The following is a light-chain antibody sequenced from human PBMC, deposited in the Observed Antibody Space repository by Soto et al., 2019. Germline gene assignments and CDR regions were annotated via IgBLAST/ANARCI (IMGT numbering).Light chain of an antibody. CDR1: QGISSY. CDR3: QQYYSYPVT. CDR2: AAS. J-gene: IGKJ1*01. V-gene: IGKV1-8*01. Sequence: AIRMTQSPSSFSASTGDRVTITCRASQGISSYLAWYQQKPGKAPKLLIYAASTLQSGVPSRFSGSGTGPDFTLTISCLQSEDFATYYCQQYYSYPVTFGQGTKVEIK.